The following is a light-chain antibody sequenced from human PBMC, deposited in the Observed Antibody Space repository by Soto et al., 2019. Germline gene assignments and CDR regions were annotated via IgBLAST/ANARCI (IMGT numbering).Light chain of an antibody. CDR3: QQYYTTPFT. CDR2: WAS. CDR1: QSVLYSSNDKNY. V-gene: IGKV4-1*01. Sequence: DIVMTQSPDSLAVSLGERASINCRSNQSVLYSSNDKNYLAWYQQKPGQSPKLLIYWASSRESGVPARFSGSGSGTGFTLTISSLQAEDVAVYYCQQYYTTPFTFGPGTIVEIK. J-gene: IGKJ3*01.